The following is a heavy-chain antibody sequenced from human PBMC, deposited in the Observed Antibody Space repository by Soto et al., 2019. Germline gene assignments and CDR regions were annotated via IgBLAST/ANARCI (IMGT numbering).Heavy chain of an antibody. D-gene: IGHD5-12*01. CDR2: INHSGST. V-gene: IGHV4-34*01. CDR1: GGSFSGYY. J-gene: IGHJ4*02. CDR3: ARGGKYSGTYY. Sequence: QVQLQQWGAGLLKPSETLSLTCAVYGGSFSGYYWSWIRQPPGKGLEWIGEINHSGSTNYNPSLKSXXTXSAXTSKNQFSLKLSSVTAADTAVYYCARGGKYSGTYYWGQGTLVTVSS.